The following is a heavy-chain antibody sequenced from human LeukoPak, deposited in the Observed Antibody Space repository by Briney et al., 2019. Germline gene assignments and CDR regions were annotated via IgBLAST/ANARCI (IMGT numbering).Heavy chain of an antibody. CDR2: IRYDGSNK. V-gene: IGHV3-30*02. J-gene: IGHJ4*02. CDR3: AKDSLLWFGELLWYFDY. CDR1: GLTFSSYG. Sequence: PGGSLRLSCAASGLTFSSYGMHWVRQAPGKGLEWVAFIRYDGSNKYYADSVKGRFTISRDNSKNTLYLQMNSLRAEDTAVYYCAKDSLLWFGELLWYFDYWGQGTLVTVSS. D-gene: IGHD3-10*01.